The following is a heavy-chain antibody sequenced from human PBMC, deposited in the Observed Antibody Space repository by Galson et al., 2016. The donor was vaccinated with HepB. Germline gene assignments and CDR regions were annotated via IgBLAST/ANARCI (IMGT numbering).Heavy chain of an antibody. D-gene: IGHD2-15*01. J-gene: IGHJ6*02. CDR3: ARVGYCTSAGCYSNGMDV. V-gene: IGHV3-48*04. CDR1: GFTFNTYS. Sequence: SLRLSCAASGFTFNTYSMNWVRQAPGKGLEWVSYITSTSSTIYYADSVKGRFSISRDNAKNSLFLQMNSLRGEDTAVYYCARVGYCTSAGCYSNGMDVWGQGTTVAVSS. CDR2: ITSTSSTI.